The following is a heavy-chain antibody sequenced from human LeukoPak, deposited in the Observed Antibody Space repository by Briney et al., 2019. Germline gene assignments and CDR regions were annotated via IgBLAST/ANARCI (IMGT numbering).Heavy chain of an antibody. V-gene: IGHV3-23*01. CDR3: ARGLLGYYFDY. J-gene: IGHJ4*02. CDR1: GFTFSSYA. Sequence: GSLRLSCAASGFTFSSYAMSWVRQAPGKGLEWVSAIGGSGGGTFYADSVQGRFAISRDNSKNTLYLQTNSLRAEDTAVYYCARGLLGYYFDYWGQGTLVTVSS. D-gene: IGHD1-26*01. CDR2: IGGSGGGT.